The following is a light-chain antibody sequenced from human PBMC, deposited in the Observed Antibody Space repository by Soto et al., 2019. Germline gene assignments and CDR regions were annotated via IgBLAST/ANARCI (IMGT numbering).Light chain of an antibody. CDR2: KAS. CDR3: QHYNSYSWT. Sequence: DIQMTQSPSTLSASVGDRVTITCRASQSISSWLAWYQQKPGKAPKLLIYKASSLESGVPSRFSGSGSGTEFTLTISSLQPDDFAAYYCQHYNSYSWTFGQGTKWIS. CDR1: QSISSW. V-gene: IGKV1-5*03. J-gene: IGKJ1*01.